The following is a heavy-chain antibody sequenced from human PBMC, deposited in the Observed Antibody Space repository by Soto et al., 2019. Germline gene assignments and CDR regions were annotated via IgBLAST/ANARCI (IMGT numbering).Heavy chain of an antibody. Sequence: PSETLFLTCAVYGGSFSGYYWSWIRQPPGKGLEWIGEINHSGSTNYNPSLKSRVTILLDKSKNQFSLSLSFVTAADTATYYCARSFGWYAVDSWGQGILVTVSS. CDR1: GGSFSGYY. V-gene: IGHV4-34*01. J-gene: IGHJ4*02. D-gene: IGHD6-19*01. CDR3: ARSFGWYAVDS. CDR2: INHSGST.